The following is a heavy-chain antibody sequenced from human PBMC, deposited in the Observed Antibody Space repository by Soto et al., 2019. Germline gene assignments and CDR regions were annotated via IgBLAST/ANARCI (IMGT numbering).Heavy chain of an antibody. CDR2: IKQDGSEK. CDR3: ASAGIRDVDYYYGMDV. V-gene: IGHV3-7*01. Sequence: PGGSLRLSCAASGFTFSSYWMSWVRQAPGKGLEWVANIKQDGSEKYYVDSVKGRFTISRDNAKNSLYLQMNSLRAEDTAVYYCASAGIRDVDYYYGMDVWGQGTTVSVSS. J-gene: IGHJ6*02. CDR1: GFTFSSYW. D-gene: IGHD3-10*01.